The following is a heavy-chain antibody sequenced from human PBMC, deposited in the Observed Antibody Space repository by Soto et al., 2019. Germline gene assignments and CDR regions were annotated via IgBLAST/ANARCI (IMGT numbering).Heavy chain of an antibody. V-gene: IGHV4-39*01. Sequence: SETLSLTCTVSGGSISSSSYYWGWIRQPPGKGLEWIGSIYYSGSTYYNPSLKSRVTISVDTSKNQFSLKLSSVTAADTAVYYCARFWVVIEKYFDYWGQGTLVTVSS. J-gene: IGHJ4*02. CDR3: ARFWVVIEKYFDY. CDR2: IYYSGST. CDR1: GGSISSSSYY. D-gene: IGHD2-21*01.